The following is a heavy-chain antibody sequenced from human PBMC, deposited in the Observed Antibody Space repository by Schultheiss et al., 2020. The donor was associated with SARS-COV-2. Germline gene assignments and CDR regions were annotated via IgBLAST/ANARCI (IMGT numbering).Heavy chain of an antibody. D-gene: IGHD3-10*01. CDR2: ISAYNGNT. Sequence: ASVKVSCKASGYTFTSYGISWVRQAPGQGLEWMGWISAYNGNTNYAQKLQGRVTMTRNTSISTAYMELSSLRSEDTAVYYCARGQRLWFGPNWFDPWGQGTLVTVSS. V-gene: IGHV1-18*01. CDR1: GYTFTSYG. J-gene: IGHJ5*02. CDR3: ARGQRLWFGPNWFDP.